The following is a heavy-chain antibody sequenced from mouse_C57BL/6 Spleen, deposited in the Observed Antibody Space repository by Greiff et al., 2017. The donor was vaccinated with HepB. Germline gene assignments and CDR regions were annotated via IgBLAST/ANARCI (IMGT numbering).Heavy chain of an antibody. J-gene: IGHJ2*01. CDR3: AELGRGY. D-gene: IGHD4-1*01. Sequence: EVKLVESGGDLVKPGGSLKLSCAASGFTFSSYGMSWVRQTPDKRLEWVATLSSGGSYTYYPDSVKGRFTISRDNAKNTLYLQMSSLKSEDTAMYYCAELGRGYWGQGTTLTVSS. CDR2: LSSGGSYT. CDR1: GFTFSSYG. V-gene: IGHV5-6*01.